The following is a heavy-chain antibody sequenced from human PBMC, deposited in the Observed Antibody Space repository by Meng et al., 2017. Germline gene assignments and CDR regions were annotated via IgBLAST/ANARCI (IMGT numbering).Heavy chain of an antibody. Sequence: GESLKISCAASGFTVSSNYMSWVRQAPGKGLEWVSVIYSGGSTYYADSVKGRFTISKDNSKNTLYLQMNSLRAENTAEYYCAKGGSVGATSGDYWGQGTLVTVSS. D-gene: IGHD1-26*01. CDR1: GFTVSSNY. CDR2: IYSGGST. V-gene: IGHV3-53*01. CDR3: AKGGSVGATSGDY. J-gene: IGHJ4*02.